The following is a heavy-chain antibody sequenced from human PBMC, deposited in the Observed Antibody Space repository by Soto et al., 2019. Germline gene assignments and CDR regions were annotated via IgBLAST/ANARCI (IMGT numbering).Heavy chain of an antibody. V-gene: IGHV3-30*18. Sequence: GGSLRLSCAASGFTFSSYGMHWVRQAPGKGLEWVAVISYDGSNKYYADSVKGRFTISRDNSKNTLYLQMNSLRAEDTAVYYCAKDQGGLYCSSPSCLLDYWGQGTLVTVSS. CDR2: ISYDGSNK. CDR3: AKDQGGLYCSSPSCLLDY. J-gene: IGHJ4*02. CDR1: GFTFSSYG. D-gene: IGHD2-2*01.